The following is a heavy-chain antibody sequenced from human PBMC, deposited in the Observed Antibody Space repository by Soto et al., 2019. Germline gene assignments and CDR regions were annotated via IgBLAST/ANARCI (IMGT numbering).Heavy chain of an antibody. CDR2: ISGAASST. CDR3: TRGGTRTTYWGLFDS. CDR1: GFTFRDNW. V-gene: IGHV3-74*01. Sequence: EVKVVESGGGLVQPGGSLRLSCAASGFTFRDNWMHWVRQPPGKGPGWVSRISGAASSTSYADSVKGRFTITRDSAKNTVYLQMDSLRVEDTAVYYCTRGGTRTTYWGLFDSWGQGTLVTVSS. D-gene: IGHD7-27*01. J-gene: IGHJ4*02.